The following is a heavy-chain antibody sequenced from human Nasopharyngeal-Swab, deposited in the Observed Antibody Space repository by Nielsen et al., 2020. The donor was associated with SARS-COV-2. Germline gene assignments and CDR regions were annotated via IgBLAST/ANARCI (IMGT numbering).Heavy chain of an antibody. D-gene: IGHD3-10*01. CDR1: GFTFSSYA. J-gene: IGHJ4*02. V-gene: IGHV3-30-3*01. CDR2: ISYDGSNK. CDR3: ARGPAALWFGNYYFDY. Sequence: GESLKISCAASGFTFSSYAMHWVRQAPGKGLEWVAVISYDGSNKYYADSVKGRFTISRDNSENTLYLQMNSLRAEDTAVYYCARGPAALWFGNYYFDYWGQGTLVTVSS.